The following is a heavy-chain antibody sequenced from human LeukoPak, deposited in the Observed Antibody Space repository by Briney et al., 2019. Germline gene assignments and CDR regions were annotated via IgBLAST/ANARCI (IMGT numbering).Heavy chain of an antibody. V-gene: IGHV1-2*06. CDR2: INPNSGGT. D-gene: IGHD3-22*01. J-gene: IGHJ4*02. CDR3: ARDHYYDSSGYYY. CDR1: GYTFTGYY. Sequence: ASVKVSCKASGYTFTGYYMHWARQAPGQGLEWMGRINPNSGGTNYAQKFQGRVTMTRDTSISTAYMELSRLRSDDTAVYYCARDHYYDSSGYYYWGQGTLVTVSS.